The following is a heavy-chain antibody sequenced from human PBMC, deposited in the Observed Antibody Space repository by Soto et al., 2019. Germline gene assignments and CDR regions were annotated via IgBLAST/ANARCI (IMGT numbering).Heavy chain of an antibody. CDR2: IYHSAST. Sequence: PSETLSLTCAVSGGSISSGGYSWSWIRQPPGKGLEWIGYIYHSASTYYNPSLKSRVTISVDRSKNQFSLKLSSVTAADTAVYYCISIAVGPIVYMKDDVFASWSQGAMVS. J-gene: IGHJ3*02. V-gene: IGHV4-30-2*01. CDR3: ISIAVGPIVYMKDDVFAS. D-gene: IGHD2-2*01. CDR1: GGSISSGGYS.